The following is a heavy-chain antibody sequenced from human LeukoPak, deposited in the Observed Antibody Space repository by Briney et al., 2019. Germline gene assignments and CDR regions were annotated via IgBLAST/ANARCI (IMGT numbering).Heavy chain of an antibody. CDR3: ARPKGIAAAGTRWFDP. V-gene: IGHV1-69*10. D-gene: IGHD6-13*01. CDR2: IIPILGIA. Sequence: ASVKVSCKASGGTFSSYAISWVRQAPGQGLEWMGRIIPILGIANYAQKFQGRVTMTRNTSISTAYMELSSLRSEDTAVYYCARPKGIAAAGTRWFDPWGQGTLVTVSS. CDR1: GGTFSSYA. J-gene: IGHJ5*02.